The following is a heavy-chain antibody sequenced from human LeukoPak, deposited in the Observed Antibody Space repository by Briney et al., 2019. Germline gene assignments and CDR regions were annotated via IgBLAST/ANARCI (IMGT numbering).Heavy chain of an antibody. D-gene: IGHD3-9*01. J-gene: IGHJ4*02. CDR1: GFTFSSYD. CDR3: AKSRDDGTGYYYDY. Sequence: PGGSLRLSCAASGFTFSSYDMHWVRQSSGNGLEWVSYITTAGDTDYSASVKGRFTISRDNAKKSLSLQMNSLGTEDTAFYYCAKSRDDGTGYYYDYWGQGVLVTVAS. V-gene: IGHV3-13*01. CDR2: ITTAGDT.